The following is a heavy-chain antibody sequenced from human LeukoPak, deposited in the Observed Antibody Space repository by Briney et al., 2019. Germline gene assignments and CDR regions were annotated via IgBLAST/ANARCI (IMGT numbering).Heavy chain of an antibody. D-gene: IGHD2-2*01. CDR2: ISSSGSTI. J-gene: IGHJ6*04. CDR1: GFTFSSHE. CDR3: ARDHIVVVPAAMNYYYYGMDV. Sequence: GGSLRLSCAASGFTFSSHEMNWVRQAPGKGLEWVSYISSSGSTIYYADSVKGRFTISRDNAKNSLYLQMNSLRAEDTAVYYCARDHIVVVPAAMNYYYYGMDVWGKGTTVTVSS. V-gene: IGHV3-48*03.